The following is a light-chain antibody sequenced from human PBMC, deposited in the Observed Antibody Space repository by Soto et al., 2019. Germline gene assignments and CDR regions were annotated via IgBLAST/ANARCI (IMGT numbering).Light chain of an antibody. CDR2: KVS. V-gene: IGLV2-14*01. CDR3: SSYTSSSTPYV. Sequence: QSALTQPASVFGSPGQSITISCTGTSSDVGGYNYFSWYQQHPGKAPKLMIYKVSNRPSGVSNRFSGSKSGNTASLTISGLQAEDEADYYCSSYTSSSTPYVFGTGTKLTVL. J-gene: IGLJ1*01. CDR1: SSDVGGYNY.